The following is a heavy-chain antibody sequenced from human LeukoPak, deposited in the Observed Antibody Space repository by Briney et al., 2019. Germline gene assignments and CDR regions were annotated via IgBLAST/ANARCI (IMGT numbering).Heavy chain of an antibody. CDR3: AREGGYYYDSSGIDY. CDR1: GFTFSSYA. Sequence: GGSLRLSCAASGFTFSSYAMHWVRQAPGKGLEWVAVISYGGSNKYYADSVKGRFTISRDNSKNTLYLQMNSLRAEDTAVYYCAREGGYYYDSSGIDYWGQGTLVTVSS. D-gene: IGHD3-22*01. J-gene: IGHJ4*02. V-gene: IGHV3-30-3*01. CDR2: ISYGGSNK.